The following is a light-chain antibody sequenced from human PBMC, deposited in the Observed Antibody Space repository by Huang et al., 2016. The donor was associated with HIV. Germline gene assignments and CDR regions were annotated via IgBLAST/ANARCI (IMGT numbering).Light chain of an antibody. CDR3: QQYNNWPPFT. Sequence: EIVMTQSPATLSVSPGERATLPCRASQSVSSNLAWYQHKPGQAPRLLIYGASTRAAGIPARFSGSGSGTEFTLTISGLQSEDFAVYYCQQYNNWPPFTFGPGTKVDIK. J-gene: IGKJ3*01. CDR1: QSVSSN. V-gene: IGKV3-15*01. CDR2: GAS.